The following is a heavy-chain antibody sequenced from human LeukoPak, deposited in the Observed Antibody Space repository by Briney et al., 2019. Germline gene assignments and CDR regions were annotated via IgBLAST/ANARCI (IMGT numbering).Heavy chain of an antibody. V-gene: IGHV1-69*13. CDR3: ARDMDPDAFDI. CDR1: GGTFISYA. D-gene: IGHD3-10*01. CDR2: IIPIFGTA. J-gene: IGHJ3*02. Sequence: ASVKVSCKASGGTFISYAISWVRQAPGQGLEWMGEIIPIFGTANYAQKFQGRVTITADESTSTAYMELSSLRSEDTAVYYCARDMDPDAFDIWGQGTMVTVSS.